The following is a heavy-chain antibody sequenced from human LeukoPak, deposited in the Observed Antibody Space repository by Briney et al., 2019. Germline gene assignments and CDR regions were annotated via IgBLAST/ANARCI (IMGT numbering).Heavy chain of an antibody. Sequence: GGSLRLSCAASGFTFSSYSMNWVRQAPGKGLEWVSYISSSSSTIYYADSVKGRFTISRDNAKNSLYLQMNSLRAEDTAFYYCARDQGDFWSGADFDYWGQGTLVTVSS. J-gene: IGHJ4*02. CDR2: ISSSSSTI. CDR1: GFTFSSYS. CDR3: ARDQGDFWSGADFDY. V-gene: IGHV3-48*04. D-gene: IGHD3-3*01.